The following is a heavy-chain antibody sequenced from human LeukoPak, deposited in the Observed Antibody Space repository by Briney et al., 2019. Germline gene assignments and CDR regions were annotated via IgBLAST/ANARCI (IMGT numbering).Heavy chain of an antibody. J-gene: IGHJ4*02. CDR3: ARENSGSYREFDY. CDR1: GGSISSYY. CDR2: IYTSGST. V-gene: IGHV4-4*07. D-gene: IGHD1-26*01. Sequence: TETLSLTCTVSGGSISSYYWSWIRQPAGKGLEWIVRIYTSGSTNYNASLKSRVSMSVDASKNQFSLKLSSVTAADTAVFYCARENSGSYREFDYWGQGTLVTVSS.